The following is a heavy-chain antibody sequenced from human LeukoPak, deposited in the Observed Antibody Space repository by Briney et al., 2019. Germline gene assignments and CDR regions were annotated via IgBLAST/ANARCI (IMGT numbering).Heavy chain of an antibody. CDR1: GYTLTTYV. CDR3: ARGRGSGHKENWFDP. D-gene: IGHD6-19*01. CDR2: MNPNSGNT. Sequence: GASVNVSCKASGYTLTTYVINWVRQATGQGLEWMGWMNPNSGNTGSTQKFQGRVTMTRNTSISTAYMELSSLRSEDTAVYYCARGRGSGHKENWFDPWGQGTLVTVSS. V-gene: IGHV1-8*01. J-gene: IGHJ5*02.